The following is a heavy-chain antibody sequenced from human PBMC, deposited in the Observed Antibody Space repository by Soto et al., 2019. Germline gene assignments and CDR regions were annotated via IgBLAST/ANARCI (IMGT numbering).Heavy chain of an antibody. V-gene: IGHV4-39*01. Sequence: PSETLSLTCTVSGGSISSSSYYWGWIRQPPGKGLEWIGCIYYSGSTYYNPSLKSRVTISVDTSKNHFSLKLSSVTAADTAVYYCARRRPPYDYIWGSYRPGREYFDYWGQGTLVTVSS. CDR3: ARRRPPYDYIWGSYRPGREYFDY. D-gene: IGHD3-16*02. CDR2: IYYSGST. J-gene: IGHJ4*02. CDR1: GGSISSSSYY.